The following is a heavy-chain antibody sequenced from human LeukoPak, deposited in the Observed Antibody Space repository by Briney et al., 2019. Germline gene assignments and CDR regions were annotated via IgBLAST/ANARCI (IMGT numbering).Heavy chain of an antibody. CDR2: IWKDGINK. V-gene: IGHV3-33*06. J-gene: IGHJ4*02. Sequence: GTSLRLSCAASGFTFRSYGMHWVRQAPGKGLEWVAVIWKDGINKYYADSVKGRFTISRDNYKNTLDLQMNSLRAEDTAVYYCAKVMGAPGPWGQGTLVTVSS. D-gene: IGHD1-26*01. CDR3: AKVMGAPGP. CDR1: GFTFRSYG.